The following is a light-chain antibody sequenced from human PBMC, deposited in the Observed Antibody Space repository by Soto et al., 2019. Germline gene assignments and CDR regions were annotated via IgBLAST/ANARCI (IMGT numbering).Light chain of an antibody. CDR2: SAS. CDR3: QQANSFPIT. J-gene: IGKJ5*01. Sequence: EIVLTQSPGTLSLSPGERGTLSCRASQNLGTLYLAWFQQKSGQAPRLLIYSASRRATGIPDRFTGSGSGTDFTLTINRVEPEDFATYFCQQANSFPITFGQGTRLEIK. CDR1: QNLGTLY. V-gene: IGKV3-20*01.